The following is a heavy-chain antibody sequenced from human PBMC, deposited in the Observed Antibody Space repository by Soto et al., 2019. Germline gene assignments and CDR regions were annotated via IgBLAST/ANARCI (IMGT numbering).Heavy chain of an antibody. CDR1: GFTFSSYA. D-gene: IGHD6-6*01. CDR3: AKDGGLGSSDGPSYYYGMDV. CDR2: ISGSGGST. J-gene: IGHJ6*02. Sequence: PGGSLRLSCAASGFTFSSYAMSWVRQAPGKGLEWVSAISGSGGSTYYADSVKGRFTISRDNSKNTLYLQMNSLRAEDTAVYYCAKDGGLGSSDGPSYYYGMDVWGQGTTVTAP. V-gene: IGHV3-23*01.